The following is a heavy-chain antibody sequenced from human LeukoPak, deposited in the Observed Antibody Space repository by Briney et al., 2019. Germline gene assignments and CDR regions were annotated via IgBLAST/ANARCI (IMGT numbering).Heavy chain of an antibody. V-gene: IGHV1-69*04. CDR2: IIPILGIA. J-gene: IGHJ6*02. CDR3: ARGPDCSSTSCYEDYYYYGMDV. D-gene: IGHD2-2*01. Sequence: SVKVSCKASGGTFISHAISWVRQAPGQGREWMGRIIPILGIANYAQKFQGRVTITADKSTSTAYMELSSLRSEDTAVYYCARGPDCSSTSCYEDYYYYGMDVWGQGTTVTVSS. CDR1: GGTFISHA.